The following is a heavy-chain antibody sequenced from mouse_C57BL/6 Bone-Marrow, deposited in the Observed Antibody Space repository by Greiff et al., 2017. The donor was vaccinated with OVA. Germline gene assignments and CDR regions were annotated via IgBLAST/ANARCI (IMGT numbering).Heavy chain of an antibody. J-gene: IGHJ3*01. CDR1: GYTFTSYW. CDR3: SHYYGAWFAY. V-gene: IGHV1-64*01. D-gene: IGHD1-2*01. Sequence: VQLQQPGAELVKPGASVKLSCKASGYTFTSYWMHWVKQRPGQGLEWIGMIHPNSGSTNYNEKFKSKATLTVDKSSSTAYMQLSSLTSEDSAVYYCSHYYGAWFAYWGQGTLVTVSA. CDR2: IHPNSGST.